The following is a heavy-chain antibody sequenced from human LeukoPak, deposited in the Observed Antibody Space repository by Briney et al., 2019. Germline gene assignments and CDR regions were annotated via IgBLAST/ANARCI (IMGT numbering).Heavy chain of an antibody. CDR1: GFTFSSYA. V-gene: IGHV3-30-3*01. CDR3: AKDCGAQPYSYGYSFDY. CDR2: TSSDLNVK. Sequence: GRSLRLSCAASGFTFSSYAMHWVRQAPGKGLEWVAVTSSDLNVKLYADSVKGRFTISRDNSRSTLYLQMNSLRAEDTAVYYCAKDCGAQPYSYGYSFDYWGQGTLVTVSS. J-gene: IGHJ4*02. D-gene: IGHD5-18*01.